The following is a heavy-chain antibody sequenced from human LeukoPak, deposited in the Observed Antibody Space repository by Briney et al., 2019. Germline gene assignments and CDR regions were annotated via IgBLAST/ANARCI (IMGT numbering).Heavy chain of an antibody. J-gene: IGHJ5*02. CDR1: GFTVSSNY. Sequence: GGSLRLSCAASGFTVSSNYMSWVRQAPGKGLEWVSVIYSGGSTYYADSVKGRFTISRDNSKNTLYLQMNSLRAEDTAVYYCARPGYSYGRSFYWFDPWGQGTLVTVSS. CDR3: ARPGYSYGRSFYWFDP. D-gene: IGHD5-18*01. CDR2: IYSGGST. V-gene: IGHV3-53*01.